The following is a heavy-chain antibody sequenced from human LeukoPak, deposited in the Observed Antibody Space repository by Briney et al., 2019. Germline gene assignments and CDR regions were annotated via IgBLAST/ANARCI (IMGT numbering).Heavy chain of an antibody. D-gene: IGHD4-23*01. CDR1: GFTFRTST. J-gene: IGHJ3*02. CDR2: VSVGSGMT. CDR3: AAELNGVNSDCCNFEI. V-gene: IGHV1-58*01. Sequence: ASVKVSCKASGFTFRTSTVQWVRQARGQRLEWIGWVSVGSGMTKYAHSLQERLSITRDMSTGTAYMELGSLTSDDTAVYYCAAELNGVNSDCCNFEIWGQGTMVTVSS.